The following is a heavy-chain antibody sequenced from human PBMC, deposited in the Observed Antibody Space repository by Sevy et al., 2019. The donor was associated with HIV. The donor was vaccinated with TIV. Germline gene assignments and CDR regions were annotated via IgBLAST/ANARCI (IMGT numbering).Heavy chain of an antibody. CDR2: ISWDGGST. Sequence: GGSLRLSCAASGFTFDDYAMHWVRQAPGKGLEWVSLISWDGGSTYYADSVKGRFTICRDNSKNSLYLQMNSLRAEETSLYYCAKADCSGGSCYSGFSNYYYYYGMDVWGQGTTVTVSS. D-gene: IGHD2-15*01. CDR1: GFTFDDYA. V-gene: IGHV3-43D*03. CDR3: AKADCSGGSCYSGFSNYYYYYGMDV. J-gene: IGHJ6*02.